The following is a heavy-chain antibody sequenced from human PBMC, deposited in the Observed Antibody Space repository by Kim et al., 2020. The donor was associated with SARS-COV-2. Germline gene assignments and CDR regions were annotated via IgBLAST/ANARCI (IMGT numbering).Heavy chain of an antibody. CDR3: AGAATLYH. D-gene: IGHD1-26*01. CDR2: IKEDGTEQ. CDR1: GFTFSGHW. Sequence: GGSLRLSCAASGFTFSGHWMTWVRQAPGKGLEWVANIKEDGTEQYYVASVRGRFTISRDNAKSSLYLQMSSLRAEDTAVYFCAGAATLYHWGQGTLVTVS. J-gene: IGHJ5*02. V-gene: IGHV3-7*01.